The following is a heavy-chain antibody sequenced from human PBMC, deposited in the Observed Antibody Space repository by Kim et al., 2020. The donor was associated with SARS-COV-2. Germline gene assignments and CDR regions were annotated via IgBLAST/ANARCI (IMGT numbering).Heavy chain of an antibody. CDR1: GFTFSSYA. CDR3: ARDLRWLESTAGWFDP. J-gene: IGHJ5*02. Sequence: GGSLRLSCAASGFTFSSYAMHWVRQAPGKGLEWVAVISYDGSNKHYADSVKGRFTISRDNTKNTLYLQMNSLRAEDTAVYYCARDLRWLESTAGWFDPWG. V-gene: IGHV3-30*04. CDR2: ISYDGSNK. D-gene: IGHD5-12*01.